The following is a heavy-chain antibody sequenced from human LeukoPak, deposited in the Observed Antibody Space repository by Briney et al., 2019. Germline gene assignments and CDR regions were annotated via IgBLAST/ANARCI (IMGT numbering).Heavy chain of an antibody. Sequence: GGSLRLSCAASGFTFDDYAMHWVRQAPGKGLEWVSGISWNSGSIGYADSVKGRFTISRDNAKNSLYLQMNSLRAEDMALYYCAKGSSGGYSPNWFDPWGQGTLVTVSS. D-gene: IGHD1-26*01. V-gene: IGHV3-9*03. CDR3: AKGSSGGYSPNWFDP. J-gene: IGHJ5*02. CDR1: GFTFDDYA. CDR2: ISWNSGSI.